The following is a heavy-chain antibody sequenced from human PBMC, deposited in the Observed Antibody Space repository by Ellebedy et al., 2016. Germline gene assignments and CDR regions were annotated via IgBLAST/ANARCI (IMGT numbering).Heavy chain of an antibody. CDR2: ISRGGHST. D-gene: IGHD3-16*01. CDR3: AREFGSRREEYYLDF. CDR1: GFTFSNYA. J-gene: IGHJ4*02. V-gene: IGHV3-23*01. Sequence: GESLKISXVASGFTFSNYAMSWVRQAPGKGLEWVSTISRGGHSTYYADSVKGRFTISRDSSKNTLFLQMDSLRVEDTAVYYCAREFGSRREEYYLDFWGQGTLVTVSS.